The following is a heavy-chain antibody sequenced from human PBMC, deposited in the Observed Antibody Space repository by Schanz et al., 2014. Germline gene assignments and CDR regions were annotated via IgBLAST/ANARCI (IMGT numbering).Heavy chain of an antibody. D-gene: IGHD3-22*01. CDR2: IGYDGSEK. CDR1: GFTFSDSW. J-gene: IGHJ5*02. Sequence: VQLVESGGGLVQPGGSLRLSCVASGFTFSDSWMHWVRQAPGKGLEWVANIGYDGSEKYYVDSVKGRFTISRDNSKDTLYLQMSGLTPEDTAVYYCAREVGLYDRGWFDPWGQGTLVTVSS. CDR3: AREVGLYDRGWFDP. V-gene: IGHV3-33*08.